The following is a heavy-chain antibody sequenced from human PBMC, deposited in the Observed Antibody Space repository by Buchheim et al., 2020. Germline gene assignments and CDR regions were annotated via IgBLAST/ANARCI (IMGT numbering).Heavy chain of an antibody. CDR2: INPNSGGT. D-gene: IGHD3-22*01. V-gene: IGHV1-2*04. CDR3: ARDRGYYDSSGYNPYYFDY. J-gene: IGHJ4*02. Sequence: QVQLVQSGAEVKKPGASVKVSCKASGYTFTGYYMHWVRQAPGQGLEWMGWINPNSGGTNYAQKFQGWVTMTRDTSISTAYMELSRLRSDDTAVYYCARDRGYYDSSGYNPYYFDYWDQGTL. CDR1: GYTFTGYY.